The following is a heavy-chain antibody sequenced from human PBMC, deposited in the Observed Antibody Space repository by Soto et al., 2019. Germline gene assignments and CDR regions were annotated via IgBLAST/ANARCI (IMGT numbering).Heavy chain of an antibody. CDR2: IYWDDDK. D-gene: IGHD3-3*01. J-gene: IGHJ4*02. CDR3: AHRVLRTVFGLVTTTAIYFDF. CDR1: GFSLTTSGVG. V-gene: IGHV2-5*02. Sequence: QITLNESGPTVVRPTETLTLTCRFSGFSLTTSGVGVGCIRQSPGKAPEWLALIYWDDDKRYSASLKSRLTITKDTSNNHVVLTVSDLDPTDTATYYCAHRVLRTVFGLVTTTAIYFDFWGQGTPVAVSS.